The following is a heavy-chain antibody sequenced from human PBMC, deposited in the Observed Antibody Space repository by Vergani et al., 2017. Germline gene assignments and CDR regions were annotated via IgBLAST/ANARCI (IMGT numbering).Heavy chain of an antibody. CDR1: GGTFSSYA. Sequence: QVQLVQSGAEVKKPGSSVKVSCKASGGTFSSYAISWVRQAPGQGLEWMGGIIPIFGTANYAQKFQGRVTITTDTSTSTAYMELRSLRSDDTAVYYCARVIDYYDSSGHIDYWGQGTLVTVSS. V-gene: IGHV1-69*06. J-gene: IGHJ4*02. CDR2: IIPIFGTA. D-gene: IGHD3-22*01. CDR3: ARVIDYYDSSGHIDY.